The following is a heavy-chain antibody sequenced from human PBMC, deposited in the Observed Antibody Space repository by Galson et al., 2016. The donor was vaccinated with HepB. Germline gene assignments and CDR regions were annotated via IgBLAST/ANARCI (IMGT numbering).Heavy chain of an antibody. CDR2: TFYRSKWFH. J-gene: IGHJ5*01. Sequence: CAISGDSVSSNRVAWNWIRQSPSRGLEWLGRTFYRSKWFHEYSGSVKTRIRITPDTAKNQFSLLLNSTTPENSAVYFCVREESTYTWFDSWGQGPLVTVTS. CDR1: GDSVSSNRVA. CDR3: VREESTYTWFDS. V-gene: IGHV6-1*01. D-gene: IGHD3-10*01.